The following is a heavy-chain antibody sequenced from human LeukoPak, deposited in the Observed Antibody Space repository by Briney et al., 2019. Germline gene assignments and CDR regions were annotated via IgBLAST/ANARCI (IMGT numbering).Heavy chain of an antibody. J-gene: IGHJ5*02. V-gene: IGHV3-23*01. CDR3: AKHYDSINYFFPS. CDR2: VASGGST. CDR1: GFTFSNYG. D-gene: IGHD3-22*01. Sequence: GGSLRLSCAASGFTFSNYGMSWVRQAPGKGLEWVSAVASGGSTYYADSVRGRFTISRDSSKNTLYLQVNFLRAEDTAVYYCAKHYDSINYFFPSWGQGTLVTVSS.